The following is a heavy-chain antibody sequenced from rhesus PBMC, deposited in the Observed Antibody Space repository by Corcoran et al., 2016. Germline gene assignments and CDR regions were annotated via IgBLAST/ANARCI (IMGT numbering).Heavy chain of an antibody. CDR3: ARRSSWYQFDY. CDR1: GGCSSSNF. J-gene: IGHJ4*01. D-gene: IGHD6-13*01. Sequence: QQHLQESGPGLVKPPETLSLTCAVSGGCSSSNFWSWIRQPPGKGLEWIGRISGSGGSTDYNPSLKSRVTISTDTSKNQFSLKLSSVTAADTAVYYCARRSSWYQFDYWGQGVLVTVSS. CDR2: ISGSGGST. V-gene: IGHV4-173*01.